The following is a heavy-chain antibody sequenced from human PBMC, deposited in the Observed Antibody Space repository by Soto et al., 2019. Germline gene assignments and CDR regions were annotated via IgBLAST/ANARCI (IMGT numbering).Heavy chain of an antibody. V-gene: IGHV3-66*01. CDR2: ISNRGDT. D-gene: IGHD2-15*01. Sequence: GSLRLSCTASGFIVSDTYMNWVRQAPGKGLEWVSVISNRGDTHYADSVRGRFGLSRDIADNTVHLQMNNLRVEDTAVYYCAREPRYCRGGSCSITGDAFDIWGQGTMVTVSS. J-gene: IGHJ3*02. CDR1: GFIVSDTY. CDR3: AREPRYCRGGSCSITGDAFDI.